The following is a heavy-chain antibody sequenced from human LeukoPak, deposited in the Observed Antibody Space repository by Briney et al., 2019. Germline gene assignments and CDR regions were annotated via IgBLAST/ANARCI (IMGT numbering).Heavy chain of an antibody. CDR1: GFTFTSYA. D-gene: IGHD5-24*01. V-gene: IGHV3-30-3*01. Sequence: GGSLRLSCAASGFTFTSYAMHWVRQAPGKGLEWVAVISYDGSNKYYADSVEGRFTISRDNSKNTLYLQMNSLRAEDTAVYYCARAGRDGYNYRVYYFDYWGQGTLVTVSS. J-gene: IGHJ4*02. CDR2: ISYDGSNK. CDR3: ARAGRDGYNYRVYYFDY.